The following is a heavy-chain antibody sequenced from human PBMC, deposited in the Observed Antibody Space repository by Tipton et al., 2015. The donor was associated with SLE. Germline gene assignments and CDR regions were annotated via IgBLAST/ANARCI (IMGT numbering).Heavy chain of an antibody. J-gene: IGHJ4*02. D-gene: IGHD3-10*01. V-gene: IGHV4-61*01. CDR2: IYYSGST. CDR1: GGSISSGSYY. Sequence: LRLSCTVSGGSISSGSYYWSWIRQPPGKGLEWIGYIYYSGSTNYNPSLKRRVTISVDTSKNQFSLKLTSVTAADTAVYYCARVRGAFDYWGQGTLVTVSS. CDR3: ARVRGAFDY.